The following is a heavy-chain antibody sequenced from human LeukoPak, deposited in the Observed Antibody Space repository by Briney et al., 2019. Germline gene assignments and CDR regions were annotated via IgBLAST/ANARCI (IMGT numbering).Heavy chain of an antibody. D-gene: IGHD2-8*01. J-gene: IGHJ3*02. CDR1: GGSMRSYY. CDR2: TYYIGNT. V-gene: IGHV4-59*01. Sequence: SETLSLTCSVSGGSMRSYYWLWIRQPPGKGLEWIGHTYYIGNTNYNPSLKSRVTISVDTSKNQFSLDLSSVTAADTAVYYCARGMLIVPSAPRRAFDIWGQGTMVTVSS. CDR3: ARGMLIVPSAPRRAFDI.